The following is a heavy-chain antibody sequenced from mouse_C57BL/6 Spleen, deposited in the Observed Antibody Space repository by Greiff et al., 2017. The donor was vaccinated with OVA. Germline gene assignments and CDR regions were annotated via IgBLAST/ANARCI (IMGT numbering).Heavy chain of an antibody. CDR2: IDPSDSYT. V-gene: IGHV1-69*01. Sequence: VQLQQPGAELVMPGASVKLSCKASGYTFTSYWMHWVKQRPGQGLEWIGEIDPSDSYTNYNQKFKGKSTLTVDKSSSTAYMQLSSLTSEDSAVYYCARSGITTVAFDYWGQGTTLTVSS. D-gene: IGHD1-1*01. CDR1: GYTFTSYW. CDR3: ARSGITTVAFDY. J-gene: IGHJ2*01.